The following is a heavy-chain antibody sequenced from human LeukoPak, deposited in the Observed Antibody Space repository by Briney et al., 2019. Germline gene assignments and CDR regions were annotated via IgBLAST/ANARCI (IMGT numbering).Heavy chain of an antibody. CDR1: GFTFSSYG. D-gene: IGHD3-3*01. J-gene: IGHJ6*02. CDR2: IKQDGSEK. V-gene: IGHV3-7*03. CDR3: ARGDFWSGYYSFAVDYYYGMDV. Sequence: GGSLRLSCAASGFTFSSYGMHWVRQAPGKGLEWVANIKQDGSEKYYVDSVKGRFTISRDNAKNSLYLQMNSLRAEDTAVYYCARGDFWSGYYSFAVDYYYGMDVWGQGTTVTVSS.